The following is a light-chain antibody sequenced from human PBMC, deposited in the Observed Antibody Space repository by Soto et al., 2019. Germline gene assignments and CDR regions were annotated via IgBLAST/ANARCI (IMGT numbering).Light chain of an antibody. V-gene: IGKV3-15*01. CDR1: QSVGTN. CDR3: QHYNNLPWT. J-gene: IGKJ1*01. Sequence: EIVVTQSPATLSVSPGERATLSCRASQSVGTNLAWYQQRPGQVPRLLIYGASTRAAGMSARFSGSGSGTEFTLTISSLQSEDFAVYYCQHYNNLPWTFGPGTKVDIK. CDR2: GAS.